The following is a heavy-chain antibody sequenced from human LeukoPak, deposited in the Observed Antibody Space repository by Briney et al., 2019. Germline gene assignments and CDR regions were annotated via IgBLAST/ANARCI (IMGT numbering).Heavy chain of an antibody. CDR1: GFTFSSYA. V-gene: IGHV3-30-3*01. J-gene: IGHJ4*02. Sequence: PGGSLRLSCAASGFTFSSYAMHWVRQAPGKGLEWVAVISYDGSNKYYADSVKGRFTISRDNSKNTLYLQMNSLRVEDTAVYYCARMFDHWGRGTLVTVSS. CDR2: ISYDGSNK. CDR3: ARMFDH.